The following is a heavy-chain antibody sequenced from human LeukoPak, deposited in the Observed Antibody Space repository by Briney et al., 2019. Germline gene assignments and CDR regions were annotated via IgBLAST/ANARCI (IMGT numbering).Heavy chain of an antibody. V-gene: IGHV3-53*01. CDR2: IYPGGST. Sequence: PGGSLRLSCAASGVNVRTNYMSWVRQAPGKGLEWVSIIYPGGSTYYADSMKGRFTISRDNSRNTLYLQIHSLTAEDTAIYYCAKDAQREMKDSWGQGALVTVSS. CDR1: GVNVRTNY. D-gene: IGHD1-1*01. CDR3: AKDAQREMKDS. J-gene: IGHJ4*02.